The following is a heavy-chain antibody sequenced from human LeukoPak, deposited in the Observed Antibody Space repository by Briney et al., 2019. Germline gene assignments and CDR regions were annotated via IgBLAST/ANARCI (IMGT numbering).Heavy chain of an antibody. V-gene: IGHV3-53*01. Sequence: PGGSLRLSCAASGFTVSSNYMSWVRQAPGKGLEWVSVIYSGGSTYYADSVKGRFTISRDDAKNTLYLQMNSLRAEDTAVYYCARRLASGGYYYALDVWGQGTTVTVSS. CDR1: GFTVSSNY. CDR3: ARRLASGGYYYALDV. D-gene: IGHD6-19*01. J-gene: IGHJ6*02. CDR2: IYSGGST.